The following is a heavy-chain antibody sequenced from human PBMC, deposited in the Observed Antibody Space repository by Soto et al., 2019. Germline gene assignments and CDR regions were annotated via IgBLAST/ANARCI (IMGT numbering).Heavy chain of an antibody. CDR1: GFAVSSKY. Sequence: EVQLVESGGGLIQPGGSLRLSCAASGFAVSSKYMTWVRQAPGKGLEWVSVIYGGGTTYYADSVKGRFTISRDTSKNTLYVQMESLSAEDTAVYNCVQTTGWPGVDLWGEGTLVTVSS. CDR2: IYGGGTT. D-gene: IGHD6-19*01. CDR3: VQTTGWPGVDL. V-gene: IGHV3-53*01. J-gene: IGHJ4*02.